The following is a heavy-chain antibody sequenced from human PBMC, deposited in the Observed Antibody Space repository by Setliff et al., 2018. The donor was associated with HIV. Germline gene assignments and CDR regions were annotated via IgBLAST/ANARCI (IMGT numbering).Heavy chain of an antibody. J-gene: IGHJ4*02. CDR1: GFTFSTYP. D-gene: IGHD5-12*01. Sequence: GESLKISCAASGFTFSTYPMSWVRQAPGKGLEWVSAVSGTGGETYYADSVKGRFTISRDNSKNTLYLQLNSLRAEDSAVYYCAKDPRAAVATICDYWGQGTLVTVSS. V-gene: IGHV3-23*01. CDR2: VSGTGGET. CDR3: AKDPRAAVATICDY.